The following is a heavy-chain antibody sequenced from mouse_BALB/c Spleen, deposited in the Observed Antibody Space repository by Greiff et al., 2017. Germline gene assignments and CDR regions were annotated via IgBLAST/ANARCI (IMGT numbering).Heavy chain of an antibody. CDR1: GYSITSDYA. V-gene: IGHV3-2*02. Sequence: EVKLMESGPGLVKPSQSLSLTCTVTGYSITSDYAWNWIRQFPGNKLEWMGYISYSGSTSYNPSLKSRISITRDTSKNQFFLQLNSVTTEDTATYYCARSGYRYARDAMDYWGQGTSVTVSS. CDR3: ARSGYRYARDAMDY. J-gene: IGHJ4*01. CDR2: ISYSGST. D-gene: IGHD2-14*01.